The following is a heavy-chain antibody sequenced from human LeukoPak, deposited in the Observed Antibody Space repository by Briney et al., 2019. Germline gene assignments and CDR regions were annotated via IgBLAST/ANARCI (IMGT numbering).Heavy chain of an antibody. CDR3: ARDSDSGSYYEVDY. V-gene: IGHV1-18*01. CDR2: ISAYNGNT. J-gene: IGHJ4*02. CDR1: GYTFTSYG. D-gene: IGHD1-26*01. Sequence: ASVKVSCKASGYTFTSYGISWVRQAPGQGLEWMGWISAYNGNTNYAQKLQGRVTVTTDTSTSTAYMELRSLRSDDTAVYYCARDSDSGSYYEVDYWGQGTLVTVSS.